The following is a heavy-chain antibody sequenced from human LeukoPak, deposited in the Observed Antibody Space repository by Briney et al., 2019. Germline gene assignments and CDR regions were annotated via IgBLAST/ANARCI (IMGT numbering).Heavy chain of an antibody. Sequence: PSETLSLTCTVSGGSISSYYWSWIRQPAGKGLEWIGRIYTSGSTNYNPSLKSRVTISVDTPKKQFSLKVTSVTAADTAVYYCARLREKSSGDVKGMDVWGKGTTVTVSS. J-gene: IGHJ6*04. CDR2: IYTSGST. CDR1: GGSISSYY. D-gene: IGHD2-15*01. CDR3: ARLREKSSGDVKGMDV. V-gene: IGHV4-4*07.